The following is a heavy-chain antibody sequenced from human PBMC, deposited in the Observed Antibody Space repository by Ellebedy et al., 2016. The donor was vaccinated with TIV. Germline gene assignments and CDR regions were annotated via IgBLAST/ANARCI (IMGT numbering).Heavy chain of an antibody. J-gene: IGHJ6*02. CDR3: ARTHTAMLEYNYGMDV. V-gene: IGHV1-46*01. Sequence: AASVKVSCKASGYTFTSYYMHWVRQAPGQGLEWMGRINLSDGSTSYAQKFQGRVTMTRDTSTSTAYMELSSLRSEDTAVYYCARTHTAMLEYNYGMDVWGQGTTVTVSS. CDR2: INLSDGST. CDR1: GYTFTSYY. D-gene: IGHD5-18*01.